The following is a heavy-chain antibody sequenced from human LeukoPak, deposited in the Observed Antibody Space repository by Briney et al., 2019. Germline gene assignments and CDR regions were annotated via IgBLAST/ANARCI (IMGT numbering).Heavy chain of an antibody. CDR2: IYYSGRT. J-gene: IGHJ3*02. CDR1: GGSISSSYYY. D-gene: IGHD1-26*01. CDR3: ARDPTSSWETAFDI. V-gene: IGHV4-39*02. Sequence: SETLSLTCTVSGGSISSSYYYWGWIRQPPGKGLEWIGSIYYSGRTYYNPSLKSRVTISVDTSKKQFSLKLSSVTAADTAVYYCARDPTSSWETAFDIWGQGTMVTVSS.